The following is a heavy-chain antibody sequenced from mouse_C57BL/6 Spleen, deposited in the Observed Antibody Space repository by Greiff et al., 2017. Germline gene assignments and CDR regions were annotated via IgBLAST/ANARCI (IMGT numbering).Heavy chain of an antibody. Sequence: KQSCKASGYTFTSYWMHWVKQRPGQGLEWIGEIDPSDSYTNYNQKFKGKSTLTVDKSSSTAYMQLSSLTSEDSAVYYCARAGSAYWGQGTLVTVSA. V-gene: IGHV1-69*01. CDR1: GYTFTSYW. D-gene: IGHD4-1*01. CDR3: ARAGSAY. CDR2: IDPSDSYT. J-gene: IGHJ3*01.